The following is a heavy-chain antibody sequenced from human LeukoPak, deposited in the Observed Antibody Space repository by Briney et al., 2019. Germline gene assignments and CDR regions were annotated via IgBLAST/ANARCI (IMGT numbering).Heavy chain of an antibody. V-gene: IGHV1-18*01. Sequence: PEASVKVSCKASGYTFTSYGISWVRQAPGQGLEWMGWISAYNGNTNYAQKLQGRVTITRDTSASRAYMELSSLRSEDTAVYYSAGTYYYDSSGYYPPFDYWGQGPLVTVSS. D-gene: IGHD3-22*01. J-gene: IGHJ4*02. CDR2: ISAYNGNT. CDR3: AGTYYYDSSGYYPPFDY. CDR1: GYTFTSYG.